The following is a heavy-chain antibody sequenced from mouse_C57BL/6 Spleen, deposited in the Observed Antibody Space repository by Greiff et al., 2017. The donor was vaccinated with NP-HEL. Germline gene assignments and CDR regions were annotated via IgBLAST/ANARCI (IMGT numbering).Heavy chain of an antibody. CDR2: IDPSDSYT. D-gene: IGHD1-1*01. CDR1: GYTFTSYW. Sequence: QVQLQQPGAELVMPGASVKLSCKASGYTFTSYWMHWVKQRPGQGLEWIGEIDPSDSYTNYNQKFKGKSTLTVDKSSSTAYMQLSSLTSEDSAVYYCARGGHYYGYFDYWGQGTTLTVSS. J-gene: IGHJ2*01. CDR3: ARGGHYYGYFDY. V-gene: IGHV1-69*01.